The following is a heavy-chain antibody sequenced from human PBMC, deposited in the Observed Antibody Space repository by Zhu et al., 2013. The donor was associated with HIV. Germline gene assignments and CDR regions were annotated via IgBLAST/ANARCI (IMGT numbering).Heavy chain of an antibody. CDR2: IIPIFGVP. CDR1: GGSFSNYG. D-gene: IGHD3-22*01. CDR3: ARSYDSSARGYYYYGMDV. Sequence: QVQVMQSGAELKKPGSSVKVSCKASGGSFSNYGISWVRQTPGQGLEWMGWIIPIFGVPNYAQKFQGRITITADESRSTAYMELSRLRSEDTAVYYCARSYDSSARGYYYYGMDVWGQGTTVTVSS. V-gene: IGHV1-69*12. J-gene: IGHJ6*02.